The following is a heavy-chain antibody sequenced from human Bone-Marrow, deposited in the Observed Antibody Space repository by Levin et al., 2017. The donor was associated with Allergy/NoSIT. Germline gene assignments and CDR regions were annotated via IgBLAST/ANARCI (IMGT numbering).Heavy chain of an antibody. CDR2: IWSNGITK. V-gene: IGHV3-33*03. J-gene: IGHJ3*02. CDR3: ATDGGGDPFDI. CDR1: GFTFSNYG. Sequence: GESLKISCAASGFTFSNYGMHWVRQAPGKGLEWVAVIWSNGITKDYADSVKGRFTISRDNSKNTLYLQMDSLGADDSAVYYCATDGGGDPFDIWGQGTVVTVSS. D-gene: IGHD3-16*01.